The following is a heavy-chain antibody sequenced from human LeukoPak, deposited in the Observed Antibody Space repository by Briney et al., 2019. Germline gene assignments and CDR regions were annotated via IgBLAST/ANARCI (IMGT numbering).Heavy chain of an antibody. Sequence: GESLKISCKGSGYSFTSYWISWVRQLPGKGLEWMGRIDPSDSYTNYSPSFQGHVTISADKSISTAYLQWSSLKAADTTMYYCAIRSDSSGWQEDLDYGGRGTLVTVSS. J-gene: IGHJ4*02. D-gene: IGHD6-19*01. CDR1: GYSFTSYW. CDR3: AIRSDSSGWQEDLDY. CDR2: IDPSDSYT. V-gene: IGHV5-10-1*01.